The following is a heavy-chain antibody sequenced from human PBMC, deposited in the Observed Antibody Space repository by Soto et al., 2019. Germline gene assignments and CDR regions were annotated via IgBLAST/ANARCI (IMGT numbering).Heavy chain of an antibody. D-gene: IGHD6-13*01. CDR3: ARDRIYSSSWHDY. Sequence: HPGGSLRLSCAASGFTFSSYAMHWVRQAPGKGLEWVAVISYDGSNKYYADSVKGRFTISRDNSKNTLYLQMNSLRAEDTAVYYCARDRIYSSSWHDYWGQGTLVTVSS. J-gene: IGHJ4*02. CDR2: ISYDGSNK. V-gene: IGHV3-30-3*01. CDR1: GFTFSSYA.